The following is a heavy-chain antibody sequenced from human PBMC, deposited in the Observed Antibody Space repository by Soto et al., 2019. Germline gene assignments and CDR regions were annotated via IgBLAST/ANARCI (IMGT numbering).Heavy chain of an antibody. CDR3: ARGFGCAFDI. CDR2: MNPNSGNT. J-gene: IGHJ3*02. Sequence: SXKVSFTAAGYTXSSYDIDWVRQATGQGLEWMGWMNPNSGNTGYAQKFQGRVTTTSNTSISTAYMELRSLRSGDTAVYYCARGFGCAFDIWGQGTMVTVSS. V-gene: IGHV1-8*01. D-gene: IGHD3-10*01. CDR1: GYTXSSYD.